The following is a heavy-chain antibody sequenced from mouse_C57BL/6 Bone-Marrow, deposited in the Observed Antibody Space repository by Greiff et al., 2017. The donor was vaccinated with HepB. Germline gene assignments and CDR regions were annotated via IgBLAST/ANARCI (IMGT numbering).Heavy chain of an antibody. D-gene: IGHD2-5*01. J-gene: IGHJ1*03. CDR2: IRLKSDNYAT. CDR3: TAPYSNYGYFDV. Sequence: EVQGVESGGGLVQPGGSMKLSCVASGFTFSNYWMNWVRQSPEKGLEWVAQIRLKSDNYATHYAESVKGRFTISRDDSKSSVYLQMNNLRAEDTGIDYCTAPYSNYGYFDVWGTGTTVTVSS. CDR1: GFTFSNYW. V-gene: IGHV6-3*01.